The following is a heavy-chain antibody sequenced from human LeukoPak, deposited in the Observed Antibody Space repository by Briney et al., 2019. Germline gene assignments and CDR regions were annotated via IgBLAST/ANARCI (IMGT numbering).Heavy chain of an antibody. CDR2: IYYSGST. V-gene: IGHV4-59*01. J-gene: IGHJ4*02. CDR1: GGSISSYY. Sequence: PSETLSLTCTVSGGSISSYYWSWIRQPPGKGLEWIGYIYYSGSTNYNPSLKSRVTISVDTSKNQFSLKLSSVTAADTAVYYCARERISGGLYYFDYWGQGTLVTVSS. D-gene: IGHD2-15*01. CDR3: ARERISGGLYYFDY.